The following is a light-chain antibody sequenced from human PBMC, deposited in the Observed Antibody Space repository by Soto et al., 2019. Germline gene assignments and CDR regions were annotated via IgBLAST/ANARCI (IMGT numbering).Light chain of an antibody. Sequence: DIVVTQSPESLAVSLGDRATISCKSSQSIFFSSNNKNYLAWYQQKPGQPPRLLISWASTRESGVPERFSGSGSGTDFTLTISSLQTEDVAVYYCQQYYSTPPWTFGQGTKVDIK. V-gene: IGKV4-1*01. CDR3: QQYYSTPPWT. J-gene: IGKJ1*01. CDR1: QSIFFSSNNKNY. CDR2: WAS.